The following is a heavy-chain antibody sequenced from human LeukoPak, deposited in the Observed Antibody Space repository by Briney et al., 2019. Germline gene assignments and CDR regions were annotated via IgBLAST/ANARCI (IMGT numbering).Heavy chain of an antibody. D-gene: IGHD3-10*01. CDR2: ISYDGSNK. CDR1: GFTFSSYG. J-gene: IGHJ6*02. Sequence: GRSLRLSCAASGFTFSSYGMHWVRQAPGKGLEWVAVISYDGSNKYYADSVKGRFTISRDNSKNTLYLQMNSLRAEDTAVYYCAKDRLLWFGELYDALDVWGQGTTVTVSS. V-gene: IGHV3-30*18. CDR3: AKDRLLWFGELYDALDV.